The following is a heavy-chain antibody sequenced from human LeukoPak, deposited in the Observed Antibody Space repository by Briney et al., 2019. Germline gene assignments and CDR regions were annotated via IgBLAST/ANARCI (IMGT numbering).Heavy chain of an antibody. CDR3: ARDCDRSGYYCY. CDR2: ISTYNGNT. CDR1: GYTFIDYG. V-gene: IGHV1-18*03. D-gene: IGHD3-22*01. J-gene: IGHJ4*02. Sequence: GASVKVSCKDSGYTFIDYGISWVRQAPGQGLEWMGWISTYNGNTNYAQNLQGRVAMTTDTSTSTAYMELRSLRSDDMAVYYCARDCDRSGYYCYWGQGTLVTVSS.